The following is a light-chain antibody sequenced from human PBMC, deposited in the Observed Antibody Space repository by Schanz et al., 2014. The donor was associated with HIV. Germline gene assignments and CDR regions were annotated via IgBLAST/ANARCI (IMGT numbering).Light chain of an antibody. Sequence: QSILAQPLSVSGAPGQRVIISCTGSSSNLGTGYDVNWYQVLPGTAPKLLIFGYNNRPSGVPDRFSGSKSDSSASLAITGLQPEDEADYYCAAWDVNLNGPVFGGGTKLTVL. V-gene: IGLV1-40*01. CDR2: GYN. CDR3: AAWDVNLNGPV. CDR1: SSNLGTGYD. J-gene: IGLJ2*01.